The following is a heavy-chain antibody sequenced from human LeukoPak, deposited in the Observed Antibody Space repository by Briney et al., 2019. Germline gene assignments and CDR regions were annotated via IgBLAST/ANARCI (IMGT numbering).Heavy chain of an antibody. Sequence: GGSLRLSCAASGFTFSSYAMSWVRQAPGKGLEWVSAISGSGGSTYYADSVKGRFTISRDNSKNTLCLQMNSLRAEDTAVYYCAKARSGLYQESLFDYWGQGTLVTVSS. V-gene: IGHV3-23*01. CDR1: GFTFSSYA. D-gene: IGHD6-19*01. J-gene: IGHJ4*02. CDR3: AKARSGLYQESLFDY. CDR2: ISGSGGST.